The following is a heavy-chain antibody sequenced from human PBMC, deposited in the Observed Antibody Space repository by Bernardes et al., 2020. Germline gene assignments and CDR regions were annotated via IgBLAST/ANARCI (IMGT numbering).Heavy chain of an antibody. CDR2: ISARTTA. V-gene: IGHV3-23*01. CDR3: AISDPHSRWGEGRFGY. CDR1: GFTFSIQG. J-gene: IGHJ4*02. Sequence: GGSLRLSCVGSGFTFSIQGVNWARQAPGKGLEWVAHISARTTADYADSVKGRFTVSRDNSQSSAFLQMSSLRIEDTAVYFCAISDPHSRWGEGRFGYWGQGTLVTVSS. D-gene: IGHD3-16*01.